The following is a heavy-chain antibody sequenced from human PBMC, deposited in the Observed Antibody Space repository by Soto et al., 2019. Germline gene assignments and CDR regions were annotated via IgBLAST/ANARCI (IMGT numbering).Heavy chain of an antibody. CDR1: GFTFSSYA. CDR3: AKWAYYDILTGYPLLGGDFDI. D-gene: IGHD3-9*01. J-gene: IGHJ3*02. Sequence: GGSLRLSCAASGFTFSSYAMSCVRQAPGKGLEWVSAISGSGGSTYYADSVKGRFTISRDNSKNTLYLQMNSLRAEDTAVYYCAKWAYYDILTGYPLLGGDFDIWGQGTMVTVSS. V-gene: IGHV3-23*01. CDR2: ISGSGGST.